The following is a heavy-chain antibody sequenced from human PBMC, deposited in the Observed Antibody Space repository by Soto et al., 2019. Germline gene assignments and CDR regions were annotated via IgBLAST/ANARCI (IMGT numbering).Heavy chain of an antibody. Sequence: GGSLRLSCAASGFTFSNFAMNWVRQAPGKGLEWVSAISNSFSDGNTHYADSVRGRFTISRDNDKNTVFLEIDSLRAEDTAVYYCAEAFSPEGGNYLDHWGPETLLTISS. J-gene: IGHJ4*02. CDR1: GFTFSNFA. CDR3: AEAFSPEGGNYLDH. CDR2: ISNSFSDGNT. D-gene: IGHD1-26*01. V-gene: IGHV3-23*01.